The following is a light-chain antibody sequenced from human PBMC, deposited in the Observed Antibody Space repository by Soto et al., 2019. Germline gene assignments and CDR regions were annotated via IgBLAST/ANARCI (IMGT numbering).Light chain of an antibody. J-gene: IGLJ2*01. CDR3: AAWDDSVKGVV. CDR2: TNN. Sequence: QSVLTQPPSASGTPGQRVTISCSGSNSNIGSNSVNWYQQLPGTAPKLLIYTNNQRPSGVPDRFSGSKSGTSASLAISGLHSEDEADYFCAAWDDSVKGVVFGGGTQLTVL. V-gene: IGLV1-44*01. CDR1: NSNIGSNS.